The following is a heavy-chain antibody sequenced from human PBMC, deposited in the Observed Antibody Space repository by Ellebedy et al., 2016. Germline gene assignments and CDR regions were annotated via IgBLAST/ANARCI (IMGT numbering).Heavy chain of an antibody. J-gene: IGHJ4*02. V-gene: IGHV3-21*01. Sequence: GGSLRLXCGASGFTFSIAGMTWVRQAAGKGLEWVATIDFTGAGTYYADSVKGRFIISRDNAKNSLFLQMNSLRVEDTAVYYCARDGSEWSRDYWGQGTLVTVSS. CDR2: IDFTGAGT. CDR3: ARDGSEWSRDY. D-gene: IGHD3-3*01. CDR1: GFTFSIAG.